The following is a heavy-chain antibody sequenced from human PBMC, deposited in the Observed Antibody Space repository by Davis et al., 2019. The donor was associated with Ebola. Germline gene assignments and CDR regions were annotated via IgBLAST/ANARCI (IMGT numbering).Heavy chain of an antibody. CDR3: ARGYGDYGAPYYYYGLDV. Sequence: ASVKVSCKASGYTFTGYYMHWVRRAPGQGLEWMGWISAHNGNTVYAQKVQGRVTMTTDTVTSTAYMELRSLRFDDTAIYYCARGYGDYGAPYYYYGLDVWGQGTMVTVSS. CDR1: GYTFTGYY. D-gene: IGHD4-17*01. J-gene: IGHJ6*02. V-gene: IGHV1-18*04. CDR2: ISAHNGNT.